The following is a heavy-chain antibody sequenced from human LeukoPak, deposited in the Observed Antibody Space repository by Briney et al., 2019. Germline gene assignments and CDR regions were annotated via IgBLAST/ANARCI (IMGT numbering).Heavy chain of an antibody. CDR2: ISGTGGVT. D-gene: IGHD2-21*01. CDR3: AREPLWTKNVFDY. J-gene: IGHJ4*02. V-gene: IGHV3-23*01. CDR1: GFTFSNYG. Sequence: PGGSLRLSCAASGFTFSNYGMTWVRQAPGKGLEWVSAISGTGGVTYYADFVKGRFTISRDNSKNTLYLQMNSLRGEDTAVYYCAREPLWTKNVFDYWGQGTLVTVSS.